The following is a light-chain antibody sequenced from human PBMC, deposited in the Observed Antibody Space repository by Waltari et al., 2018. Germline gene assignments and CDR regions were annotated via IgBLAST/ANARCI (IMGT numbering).Light chain of an antibody. CDR1: SSNIGKNT. CDR2: KNG. J-gene: IGLJ3*02. Sequence: QSVLTQPPSASGTPGQRVTISCSGRSSNIGKNTVNWYQHLPGTSPKLLIYKNGQRPSGVPDRFSGSKSGTSASLAISGLQSEDEADYYCATWDDSLNGWVFGGGTKLTVL. CDR3: ATWDDSLNGWV. V-gene: IGLV1-44*01.